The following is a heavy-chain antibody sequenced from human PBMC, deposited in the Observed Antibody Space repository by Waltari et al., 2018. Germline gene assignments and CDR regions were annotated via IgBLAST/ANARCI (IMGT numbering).Heavy chain of an antibody. CDR2: LYYSGRT. D-gene: IGHD6-19*01. CDR1: GGSISSSSYY. J-gene: IGHJ4*02. Sequence: QLQLQESGPGLVKPSETLSFTCTVSGGSISSSSYYWGWIRQPPGKGLEWIGSLYYSGRTYYNPSLKSQVTISVDTSKIQFSLKLSSVTAADTAVYYCATKRESSASGFDYWGQGTLVTVSS. V-gene: IGHV4-39*01. CDR3: ATKRESSASGFDY.